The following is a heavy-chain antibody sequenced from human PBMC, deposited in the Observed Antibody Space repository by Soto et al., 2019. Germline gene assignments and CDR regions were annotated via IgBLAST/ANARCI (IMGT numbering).Heavy chain of an antibody. CDR2: IHYSGTT. V-gene: IGHV4-61*01. D-gene: IGHD2-2*01. CDR1: GDSVSSGSYY. CDR3: ARGGGYCGTTSCYTYFFDY. Sequence: SETLSLTCTVSGDSVSSGSYYWSWIRQPPGKGLEWIAYIHYSGTTNYNPSLKSRVTISVDTSKNQFSLKLTSVTAAGTAMFYCARGGGYCGTTSCYTYFFDYWGQGALVTVSS. J-gene: IGHJ4*02.